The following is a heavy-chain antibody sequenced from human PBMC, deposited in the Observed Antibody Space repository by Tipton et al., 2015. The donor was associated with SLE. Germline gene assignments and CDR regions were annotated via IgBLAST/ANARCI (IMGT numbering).Heavy chain of an antibody. V-gene: IGHV4-59*01. D-gene: IGHD6-19*01. J-gene: IGHJ4*02. CDR3: ATGIAVAGPFDC. Sequence: TLSLTCTVSGGSISSYYWSWIRQPPGKGLEWIGYIYYSGSTNYNPSLKSRVTISVDTSKNQFSLKLSSVTAADTAVYYCATGIAVAGPFDCWDQGTLVTVSS. CDR1: GGSISSYY. CDR2: IYYSGST.